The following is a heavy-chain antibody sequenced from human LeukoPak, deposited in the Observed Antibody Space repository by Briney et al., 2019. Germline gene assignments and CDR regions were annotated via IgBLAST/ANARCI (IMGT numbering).Heavy chain of an antibody. CDR3: ASFYGGNSQGFDP. V-gene: IGHV1-69*04. CDR1: GGTFSSYA. J-gene: IGHJ5*02. Sequence: ASVKVSCKASGGTFSSYAISWVRQAPGQGLEWMGRIIPILGIANYAQKFQGRVTITADKSTSTAYMELSSLRSEDTAVYYCASFYGGNSQGFDPWGQGTLVTVSS. D-gene: IGHD4-23*01. CDR2: IIPILGIA.